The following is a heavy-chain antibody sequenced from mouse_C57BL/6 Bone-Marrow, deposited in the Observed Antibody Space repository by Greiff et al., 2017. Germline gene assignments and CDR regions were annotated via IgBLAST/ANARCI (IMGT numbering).Heavy chain of an antibody. Sequence: EVKLMESGPGLAKPSQTLSLTCPVTGYSITSDYWNWIRKFPGNKLEYMGYISYSGSTYYNPSLISRISITRDTSKHQYYLQLNSVTTEDTATYYCARWRYSNYSFDYWGQGTTLTVSS. CDR1: GYSITSDY. J-gene: IGHJ2*01. CDR2: ISYSGST. D-gene: IGHD2-5*01. V-gene: IGHV3-8*01. CDR3: ARWRYSNYSFDY.